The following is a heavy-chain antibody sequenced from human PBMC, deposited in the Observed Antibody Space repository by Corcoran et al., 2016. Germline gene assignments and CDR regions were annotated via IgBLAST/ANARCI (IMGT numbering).Heavy chain of an antibody. J-gene: IGHJ6*02. V-gene: IGHV3-48*04. CDR2: ISSSSSTI. CDR1: GFTFSSYS. Sequence: EVQLVESGGGLVQPGGSLRLSCAASGFTFSSYSMNWVRQAPGKGLEWVSYISSSSSTIYYADSVKGRFTISRDNAKNSLYLQMNSLRAEDTDVYYVAGDRSRVRVRGVIPTHYYYGMYVWGQGTTVTVSS. CDR3: AGDRSRVRVRGVIPTHYYYGMYV. D-gene: IGHD3-10*01.